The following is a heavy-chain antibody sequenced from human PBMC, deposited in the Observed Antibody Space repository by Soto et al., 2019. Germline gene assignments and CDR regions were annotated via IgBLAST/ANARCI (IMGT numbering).Heavy chain of an antibody. CDR2: IVVDSGNT. D-gene: IGHD6-19*01. Sequence: SVKVSCKASGFTFSSSAVQWVRQARGQRLEWIGWIVVDSGNTNYAQKFQERVTITRDMSTSTAYMELRSLRSDDTAVYYCARAGTLLAFDYWGQGTLVTVSS. J-gene: IGHJ4*02. CDR1: GFTFSSSA. V-gene: IGHV1-58*01. CDR3: ARAGTLLAFDY.